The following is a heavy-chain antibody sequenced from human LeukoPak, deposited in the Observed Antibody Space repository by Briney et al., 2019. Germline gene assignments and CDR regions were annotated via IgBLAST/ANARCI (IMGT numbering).Heavy chain of an antibody. CDR3: AREVTALGVFDY. CDR2: IYYSGST. Sequence: SETLSLTCTVSGGSISSYYWSWIRQPPGKGLEWLGYIYYSGSTNYNPSLKSRVTISVDTSKNQFSVKLSSVTAADTAVYYCAREVTALGVFDYWGQGTLVTVSS. D-gene: IGHD3-16*01. V-gene: IGHV4-59*01. CDR1: GGSISSYY. J-gene: IGHJ4*02.